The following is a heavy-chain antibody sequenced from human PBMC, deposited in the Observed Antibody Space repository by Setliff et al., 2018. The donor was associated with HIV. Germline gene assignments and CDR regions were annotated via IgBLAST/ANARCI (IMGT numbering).Heavy chain of an antibody. CDR2: IYPGDSHT. CDR3: VRELLGSGGTLPEVNFFDF. J-gene: IGHJ4*02. D-gene: IGHD1-26*01. CDR1: GYSFTSYW. V-gene: IGHV5-51*01. Sequence: PGESLKISCKGSGYSFTSYWIGWVRQMPGKGLEWMGVIYPGDSHTTYSPSFQGQVTISADKSISTAYLLWSTLNLRSVTAADTAVYYCVRELLGSGGTLPEVNFFDFWGQGTLVTVSS.